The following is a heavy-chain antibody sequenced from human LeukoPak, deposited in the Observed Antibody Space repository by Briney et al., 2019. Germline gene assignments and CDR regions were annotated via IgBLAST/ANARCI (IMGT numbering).Heavy chain of an antibody. Sequence: PGGSLRLSCVGSGFVFSDHYMNWIRQVPGKGLEWVSSISASGNSVYYADSVRGRFSISRDNSNNSMFLEMNSLKAEDTALYYCASRPGYIYAFDQWGQGTLVTVSS. CDR1: GFVFSDHY. CDR2: ISASGNSV. D-gene: IGHD5-18*01. V-gene: IGHV3-11*01. J-gene: IGHJ4*02. CDR3: ASRPGYIYAFDQ.